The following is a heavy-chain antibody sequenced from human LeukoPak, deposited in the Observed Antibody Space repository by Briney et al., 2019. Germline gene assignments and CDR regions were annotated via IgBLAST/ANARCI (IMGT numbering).Heavy chain of an antibody. CDR2: ISGSGGST. J-gene: IGHJ4*02. CDR1: GFSFNAYA. V-gene: IGHV3-23*01. Sequence: GGSLRLSCAVSGFSFNAYAMHWVRQAPGKGLEWVSAISGSGGSTYYADSVKGRFTISRDNSKNTLYLQMNSLRAEDTAVYYCAKVENYYGSGSYYFDYWGQGTLVTVSS. CDR3: AKVENYYGSGSYYFDY. D-gene: IGHD3-10*01.